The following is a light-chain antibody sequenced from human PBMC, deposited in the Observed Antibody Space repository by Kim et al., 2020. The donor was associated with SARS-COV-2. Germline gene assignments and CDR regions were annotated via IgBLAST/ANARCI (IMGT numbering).Light chain of an antibody. V-gene: IGLV7-43*01. CDR1: AGAVTSGYY. CDR3: LLYYRAVWV. J-gene: IGLJ3*02. Sequence: QAVVTQEPSLTVSPGGTVTLTCASSAGAVTSGYYSIWFQQKPGQVPRALIHNTNKKHPWTPARFPGSLLGGKAALTLSAVQPEDEADYYCLLYYRAVWVFGGGTQLTVL. CDR2: NTN.